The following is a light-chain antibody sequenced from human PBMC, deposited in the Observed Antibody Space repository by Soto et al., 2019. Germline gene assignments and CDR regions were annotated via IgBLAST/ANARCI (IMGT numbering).Light chain of an antibody. Sequence: DTQMTQSPSTLSASVGDRVTITCRASHSISNWLAWYQQKPGKAPKLLIYDASSLANGVPSRFRGSGSGTEFTLTISSLQPDDFATYYCQQYKDYSLFGPGTKVEI. CDR1: HSISNW. CDR3: QQYKDYSL. V-gene: IGKV1-5*01. J-gene: IGKJ1*01. CDR2: DAS.